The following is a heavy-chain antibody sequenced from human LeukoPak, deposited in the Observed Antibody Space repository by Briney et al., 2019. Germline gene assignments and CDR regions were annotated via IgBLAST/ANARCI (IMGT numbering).Heavy chain of an antibody. V-gene: IGHV1-2*02. Sequence: ASVKVSCKASGYTFTGYYMHWVRQAPGQGLEWMGWINPNSGGTNYAQKFQGRVTMTRDTSISTAYMELSRLRSDDTAVYYCARGMVRGVIGSWFDPWGQGTLVTVSS. CDR1: GYTFTGYY. D-gene: IGHD3-10*01. CDR2: INPNSGGT. CDR3: ARGMVRGVIGSWFDP. J-gene: IGHJ5*02.